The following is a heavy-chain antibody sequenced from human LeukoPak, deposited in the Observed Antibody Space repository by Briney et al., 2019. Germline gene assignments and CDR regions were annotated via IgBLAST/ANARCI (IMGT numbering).Heavy chain of an antibody. D-gene: IGHD2-15*01. CDR1: GSPFNTYA. CDR3: TRDSALLGVAFDL. J-gene: IGHJ3*01. CDR2: ISSNGDNT. Sequence: GGSLRLSCSASGSPFNTYAIHWVRQAPGKGLEYVAGISSNGDNTDFADSAKGRFTISRDNSKSTLFLQMNSLRAEDTAVYFCTRDSALLGVAFDLWGQGTVVTVSS. V-gene: IGHV3-64D*06.